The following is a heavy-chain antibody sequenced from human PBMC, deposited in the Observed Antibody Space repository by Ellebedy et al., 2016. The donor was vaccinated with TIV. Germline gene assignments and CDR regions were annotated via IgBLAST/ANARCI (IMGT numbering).Heavy chain of an antibody. CDR1: GGSISSYY. J-gene: IGHJ4*02. CDR2: IYYSGRT. CDR3: AREGYSYATDY. Sequence: MPGGSLRLSCTVSGGSISSYYWSWIRQPPGKGLEWIGYIYYSGRTNYNPSLKSRVTISVDTSKNQFSLKLSSVTAADTAVYYCAREGYSYATDYWGQGTLVTVSS. V-gene: IGHV4-59*01. D-gene: IGHD5-18*01.